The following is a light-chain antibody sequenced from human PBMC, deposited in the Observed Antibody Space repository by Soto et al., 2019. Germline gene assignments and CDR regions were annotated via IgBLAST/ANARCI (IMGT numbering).Light chain of an antibody. Sequence: QSVLTQPPSVSGAPGQRVTISCTGSSSNIGAGYDVHWYQQLPGTAPKLLIYGNSNRPSGVPDRFSGSKSGTSASLAITGLQAEDEADYYCQSYDSRLRSYVFGTGTQLTVL. CDR3: QSYDSRLRSYV. J-gene: IGLJ1*01. CDR1: SSNIGAGYD. V-gene: IGLV1-40*01. CDR2: GNS.